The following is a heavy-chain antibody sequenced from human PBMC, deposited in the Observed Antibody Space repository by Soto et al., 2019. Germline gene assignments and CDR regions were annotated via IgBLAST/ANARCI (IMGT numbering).Heavy chain of an antibody. CDR3: ARVGLPAAHHQTYYYGMDV. J-gene: IGHJ6*02. V-gene: IGHV1-69*13. Sequence: GASVKVSCKASGGTFSSYAISWVRQAPGQGLEWMGGIIPIFGTANYAQKFQGRVTITADESTSTAYMELSSLRSEDTAVYYCARVGLPAAHHQTYYYGMDVWGQGTTVTVSS. D-gene: IGHD2-2*01. CDR1: GGTFSSYA. CDR2: IIPIFGTA.